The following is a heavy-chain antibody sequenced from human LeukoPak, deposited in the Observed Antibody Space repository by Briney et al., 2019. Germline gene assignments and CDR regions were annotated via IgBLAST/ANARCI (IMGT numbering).Heavy chain of an antibody. D-gene: IGHD3-9*01. CDR3: ARDYDVLTAYPPTQLFDP. V-gene: IGHV4-59*11. CDR1: GDSITTHY. Sequence: PSETLSLTCTVSGDSITTHYWSWIRQPPGKGLQWIGYNFHTGNPNYNPSLKNRVTVSVDTSKRQFSLKLNSVTAADTAVYYCARDYDVLTAYPPTQLFDPWGQGTLVTVSS. J-gene: IGHJ5*02. CDR2: NFHTGNP.